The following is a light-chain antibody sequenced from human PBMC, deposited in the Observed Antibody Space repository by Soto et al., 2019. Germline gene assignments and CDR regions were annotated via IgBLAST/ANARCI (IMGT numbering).Light chain of an antibody. CDR2: GAS. Sequence: EIVLTQSPGTPSLSTGERATLSCRASQSVSSSELAWDQQKRDQAPRLLVLGASSRATGIPYRFSGSGSGTDVTLTISRLEPENFGGYYCQQYGTSPPLPFGGGTKVEIK. V-gene: IGKV3-20*01. CDR3: QQYGTSPPLP. J-gene: IGKJ4*01. CDR1: QSVSSSE.